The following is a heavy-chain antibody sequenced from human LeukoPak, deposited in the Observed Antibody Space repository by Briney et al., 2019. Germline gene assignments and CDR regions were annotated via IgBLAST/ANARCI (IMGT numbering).Heavy chain of an antibody. CDR1: GYTLTELS. CDR2: MNPNSGST. J-gene: IGHJ4*02. CDR3: ARAHPVARPAGMGGDDY. V-gene: IGHV1-8*01. D-gene: IGHD2-2*01. Sequence: ASVKVSCKVSGYTLTELSMHWVRQAPGKGLEWMGWMNPNSGSTGYAQKFQGRVTMTRNTSISTAYMELSSLRSEDTAVYYCARAHPVARPAGMGGDDYWGQGTLVTVSS.